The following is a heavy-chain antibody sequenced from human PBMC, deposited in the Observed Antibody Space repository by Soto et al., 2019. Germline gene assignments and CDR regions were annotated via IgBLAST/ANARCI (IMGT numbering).Heavy chain of an antibody. Sequence: GGSLRLSCAASGFTFSSYGMHWVRQAPGKGLEWVAVIWYDGSNKYYADSVKGRFTISRDNSKNTLYLQMNSLRAEDTAVYYCARDPAVPLYSGYESYYFDYWGQGTLVTVSS. CDR2: IWYDGSNK. CDR3: ARDPAVPLYSGYESYYFDY. V-gene: IGHV3-33*01. D-gene: IGHD5-12*01. CDR1: GFTFSSYG. J-gene: IGHJ4*02.